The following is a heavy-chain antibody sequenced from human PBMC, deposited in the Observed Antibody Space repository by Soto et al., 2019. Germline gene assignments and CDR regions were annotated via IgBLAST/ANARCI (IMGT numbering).Heavy chain of an antibody. J-gene: IGHJ5*02. D-gene: IGHD2-2*01. V-gene: IGHV3-11*04. CDR1: GFTFSNYY. CDR3: ARDLADIVLVPAAYNWFDP. CDR2: ISTNDSTK. Sequence: GGSLRLSCAASGFTFSNYYMRWIRQAPGKGLEWVAYISTNDSTKYYADSVKGRFTISRDNAKNTLYLQMNSLRDEDTAVYYCARDLADIVLVPAAYNWFDPWGQGTLVTVSS.